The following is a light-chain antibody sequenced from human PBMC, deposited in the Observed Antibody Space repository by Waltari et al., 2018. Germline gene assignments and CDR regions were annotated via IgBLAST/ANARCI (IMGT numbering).Light chain of an antibody. CDR2: YDR. J-gene: IGLJ1*01. CDR1: NIGTYS. CDR3: HVWHPHVDPGV. Sequence: SYVVTQPPSVSVAPGETATITCGGDNIGTYSVNCYQQKAGQAPVWVIFYDRDRPSGIPDRFSGSNSGNTATLTISRVEAGDEARYYCHVWHPHVDPGVFGTGTEVTVL. V-gene: IGLV3-21*04.